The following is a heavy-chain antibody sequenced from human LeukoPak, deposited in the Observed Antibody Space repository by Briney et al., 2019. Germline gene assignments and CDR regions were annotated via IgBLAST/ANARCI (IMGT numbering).Heavy chain of an antibody. V-gene: IGHV3-48*03. CDR2: ISSSGRTM. J-gene: IGHJ4*02. Sequence: GGSLRLSCAASGFTFSSYEMNWVRQAPGKGPEWISHISSSGRTMYYADSLKGPFTISRDNAKNPRYLQMNSLRAGDTAVYYCARLGWLCRNGVCYGGWGQGILVTVSS. CDR1: GFTFSSYE. CDR3: ARLGWLCRNGVCYGG. D-gene: IGHD2-8*01.